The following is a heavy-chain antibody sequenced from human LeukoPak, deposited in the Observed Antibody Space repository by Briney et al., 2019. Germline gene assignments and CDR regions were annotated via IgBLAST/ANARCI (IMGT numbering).Heavy chain of an antibody. J-gene: IGHJ5*02. CDR1: GDSVSSNSAA. Sequence: SQTLSLTCAISGDSVSSNSAAWNWLRQSPSRGLEWLGRTYYGSKWYNDYAVSVKSRITINPDTSKNQFSLQLNSVTPEDTAVYYCARDYGGRENWFDPWGQGTLVTVSS. CDR3: ARDYGGRENWFDP. D-gene: IGHD4-23*01. CDR2: TYYGSKWYN. V-gene: IGHV6-1*01.